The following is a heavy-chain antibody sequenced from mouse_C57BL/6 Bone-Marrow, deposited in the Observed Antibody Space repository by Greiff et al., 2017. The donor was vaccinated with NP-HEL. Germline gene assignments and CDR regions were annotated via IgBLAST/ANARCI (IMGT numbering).Heavy chain of an antibody. V-gene: IGHV1-55*01. CDR1: GYTFTSYW. CDR3: ARRLYYYDSSKDYFDY. CDR2: IYPGSGST. D-gene: IGHD1-1*01. Sequence: QVQLKQPGAELVKPGASVKMSCKASGYTFTSYWITWVKQRPGQGLEWIGDIYPGSGSTNYNEKFKSKATLTVDTSSSTAYMQLSSLTSEDSAVYYCARRLYYYDSSKDYFDYWGQGTTLTVSS. J-gene: IGHJ2*01.